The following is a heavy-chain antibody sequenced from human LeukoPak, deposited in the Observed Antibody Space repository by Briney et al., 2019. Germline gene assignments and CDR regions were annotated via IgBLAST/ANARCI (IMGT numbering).Heavy chain of an antibody. J-gene: IGHJ4*02. CDR2: IILIFGTA. V-gene: IGHV1-69*06. CDR3: ASRPNVAAAGSNFDY. Sequence: ASVTVSFKASGGTFSSYAISWVRQAPGQGLEWMGGIILIFGTANYAQKFQGRVTITADKSTSTAYMELSSLRSEDTAVYYCASRPNVAAAGSNFDYWGQGTLVTVSS. D-gene: IGHD6-13*01. CDR1: GGTFSSYA.